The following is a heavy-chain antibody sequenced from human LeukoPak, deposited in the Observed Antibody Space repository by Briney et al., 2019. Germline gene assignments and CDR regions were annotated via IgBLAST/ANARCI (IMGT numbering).Heavy chain of an antibody. CDR3: AKDIATAGLDAFDI. Sequence: GGSLRLSCAASGFTFDDYAMHWVRQAPGKGLEWVSGISWNSGSIGYADSVKGRFTFSRDNAKNSLYLQMNSLRAEDTALYYCAKDIATAGLDAFDIWGQGTMVTVSS. V-gene: IGHV3-9*01. CDR2: ISWNSGSI. CDR1: GFTFDDYA. D-gene: IGHD6-13*01. J-gene: IGHJ3*02.